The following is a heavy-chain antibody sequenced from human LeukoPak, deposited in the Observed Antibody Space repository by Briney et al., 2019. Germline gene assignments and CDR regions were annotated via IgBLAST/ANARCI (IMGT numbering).Heavy chain of an antibody. Sequence: GGSLRLSCAASGFTFSTYAMTWVRQAPGKGLEWVSIISTSGDRIYYPDSLRGRFTISRDNSKNTLYLQMNSLRAEDTAVYYCAREASCTNGVCSAFDYWGQGTLVTVSS. CDR1: GFTFSTYA. CDR2: ISTSGDRI. V-gene: IGHV3-23*01. CDR3: AREASCTNGVCSAFDY. D-gene: IGHD2-8*01. J-gene: IGHJ4*02.